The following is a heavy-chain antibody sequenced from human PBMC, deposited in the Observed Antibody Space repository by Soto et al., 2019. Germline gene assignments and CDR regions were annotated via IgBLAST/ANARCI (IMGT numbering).Heavy chain of an antibody. V-gene: IGHV1-3*01. D-gene: IGHD4-17*01. CDR2: INAGNGNT. Sequence: QVQLVQSGAEVKKPGASVKISCKASGVTFTYYTIHWVRQAPGQRLEWMGWINAGNGNTKYSQKFQGRVTITRDTSASTAYMELSSLRSEDTAVYYCTIGDYNTWFDPWGQGTLVTVSS. CDR3: TIGDYNTWFDP. CDR1: GVTFTYYT. J-gene: IGHJ5*02.